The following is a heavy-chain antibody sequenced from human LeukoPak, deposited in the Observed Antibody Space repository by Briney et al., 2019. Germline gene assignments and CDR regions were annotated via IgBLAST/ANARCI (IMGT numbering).Heavy chain of an antibody. D-gene: IGHD5-18*01. V-gene: IGHV3-11*05. J-gene: IGHJ3*02. CDR2: ISSSSSYT. CDR1: GFTFSDYY. Sequence: GGSLRLSCADSGFTFSDYYMSWIRQAPGKGLEWVSYISSSSSYTNYADSVKGRFTISRDNAKNSLYLQINSLRAEDTAVYYCARGGYSYAFDIWGQGTMVTVSS. CDR3: ARGGYSYAFDI.